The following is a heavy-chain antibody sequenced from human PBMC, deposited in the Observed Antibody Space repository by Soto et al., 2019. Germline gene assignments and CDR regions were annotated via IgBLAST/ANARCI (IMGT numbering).Heavy chain of an antibody. Sequence: GASKMISSKGSGYSFTSYWIGWVRPLKGKGLEWMGIIYPGDSDTRYSPSFQGQVTISADKSISTAYLQWSSLKASDTAMYYCARPLAAAGNYYYYYGMDGWGQGTTVTVSS. V-gene: IGHV5-51*01. D-gene: IGHD6-13*01. CDR2: IYPGDSDT. CDR1: GYSFTSYW. CDR3: ARPLAAAGNYYYYYGMDG. J-gene: IGHJ6*02.